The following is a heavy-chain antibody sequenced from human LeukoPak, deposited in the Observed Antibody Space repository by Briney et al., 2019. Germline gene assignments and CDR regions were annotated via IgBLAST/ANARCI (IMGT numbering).Heavy chain of an antibody. CDR2: ISGAGSST. CDR3: AKKMSSSTGLDY. J-gene: IGHJ4*02. Sequence: PGGSLRLSCAASGFTFNSYAMTWVRQAPGKGLEWVSTISGAGSSTYYADSVKGRFTISRDNSKNMMYLQMNSLRAEDTAVYYCAKKMSSSTGLDYWGQGTLVTVSS. D-gene: IGHD2-2*01. CDR1: GFTFNSYA. V-gene: IGHV3-23*01.